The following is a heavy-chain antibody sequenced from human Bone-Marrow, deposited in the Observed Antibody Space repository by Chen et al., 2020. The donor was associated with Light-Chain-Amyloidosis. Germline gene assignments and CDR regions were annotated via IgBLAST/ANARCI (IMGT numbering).Heavy chain of an antibody. V-gene: IGHV1-69*01. CDR3: AREPRAGNSSWSTFDN. J-gene: IGHJ4*02. Sequence: VQLVQSGAEVKKPGSSVKVSCKASGGTFSSYAISWLRQAPGQGPEWLGGIIPMFDIVHYAQKFQGRITISADDSTAYMELSSLKSEDSAVYYCAREPRAGNSSWSTFDNWGQGTLVTVSS. D-gene: IGHD6-19*01. CDR1: GGTFSSYA. CDR2: IIPMFDIV.